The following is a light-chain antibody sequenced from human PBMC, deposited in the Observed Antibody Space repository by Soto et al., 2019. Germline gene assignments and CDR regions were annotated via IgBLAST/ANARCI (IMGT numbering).Light chain of an antibody. J-gene: IGLJ2*01. Sequence: QSALTQPASVSGSPGQSITISCTGTSSDVGRFNYVSWYQQHPGNPPKLIIFDVTRRPSGVSNRFSGSKSGNAASLTISGLPAEDEANYYCSSFVGTSILVVFGGGTKLTVL. V-gene: IGLV2-14*01. CDR2: DVT. CDR1: SSDVGRFNY. CDR3: SSFVGTSILVV.